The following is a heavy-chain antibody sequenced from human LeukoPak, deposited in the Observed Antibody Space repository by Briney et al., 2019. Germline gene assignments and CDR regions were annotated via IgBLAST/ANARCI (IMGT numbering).Heavy chain of an antibody. CDR3: ATRLLYSSGWYFDY. J-gene: IGHJ4*02. CDR2: FDPEDGET. D-gene: IGHD6-19*01. V-gene: IGHV1-24*01. Sequence: GASVKVSCKVSGYTLTELSMHWVRQAPGKGLEWMGGFDPEDGETIYAQKFQGRVTMTEDTSTDTAYMELSSLRSEGTAVYYCATRLLYSSGWYFDYWGQGTLVTVSS. CDR1: GYTLTELS.